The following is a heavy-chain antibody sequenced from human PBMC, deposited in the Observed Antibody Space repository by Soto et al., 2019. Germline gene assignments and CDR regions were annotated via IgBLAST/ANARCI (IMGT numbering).Heavy chain of an antibody. Sequence: QVQLQESGPGLVKPSQTLSLTCTVSGGSISSGDYYWSWIRQPPGKGLEWIGYIYYSGSTYYNPSLKSRXIILVXXSKNQFSLKLSSVTAADTAVYYCARENCGGDCYSPWGQGTLVTVSS. CDR1: GGSISSGDYY. D-gene: IGHD2-21*02. CDR3: ARENCGGDCYSP. J-gene: IGHJ4*02. CDR2: IYYSGST. V-gene: IGHV4-30-4*01.